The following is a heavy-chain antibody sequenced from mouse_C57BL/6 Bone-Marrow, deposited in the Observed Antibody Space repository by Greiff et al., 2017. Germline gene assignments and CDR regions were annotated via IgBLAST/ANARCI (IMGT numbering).Heavy chain of an antibody. V-gene: IGHV1-76*01. D-gene: IGHD1-1*01. CDR2: IYPGSGNT. Sequence: VQLQQSGAELVRPGASVKLSCKASGYTFTDYYINWVKQRPGQGLEWIARIYPGSGNTYYNEKFKGKATLTAEKSSSTAYMQLSSLTSEDSAVYFSARWDYGSSYAMDYGGKGTSVTVSS. J-gene: IGHJ4*01. CDR3: ARWDYGSSYAMDY. CDR1: GYTFTDYY.